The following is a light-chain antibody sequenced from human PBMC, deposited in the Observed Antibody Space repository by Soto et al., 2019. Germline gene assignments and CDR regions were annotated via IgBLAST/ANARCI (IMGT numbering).Light chain of an antibody. J-gene: IGKJ4*01. CDR2: SGS. Sequence: DIVMTQSPLSLPVTPGEPASISCRSSQSLLHSNGYNYLDWYLQKPGQSPQLLIYSGSNRASGVPDRFSGSGSGTDLTLKISRVEAEDVGVYYCMQALQTPLTFGGGTKVDIK. CDR3: MQALQTPLT. CDR1: QSLLHSNGYNY. V-gene: IGKV2-28*01.